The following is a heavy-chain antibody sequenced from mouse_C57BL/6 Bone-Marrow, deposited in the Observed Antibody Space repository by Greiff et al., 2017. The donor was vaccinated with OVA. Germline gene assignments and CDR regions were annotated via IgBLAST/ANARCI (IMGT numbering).Heavy chain of an antibody. CDR2: ISNGGGST. CDR3: ARSYDLDRYFDV. J-gene: IGHJ1*03. Sequence: EVQGVESGGGLVQPGGSLKLSCAASGFTFSDYYMYWVRQTPEKRLEWVAYISNGGGSTYYPDTVKGRFTISRDNAKNTLYLQMSRLKSEDTAMYYCARSYDLDRYFDVWGTGTTVTVSS. CDR1: GFTFSDYY. V-gene: IGHV5-12*01. D-gene: IGHD2-12*01.